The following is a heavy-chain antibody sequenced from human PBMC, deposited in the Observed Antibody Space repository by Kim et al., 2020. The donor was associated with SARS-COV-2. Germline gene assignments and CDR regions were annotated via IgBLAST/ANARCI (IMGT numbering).Heavy chain of an antibody. D-gene: IGHD6-13*01. V-gene: IGHV4-59*01. J-gene: IGHJ3*02. CDR3: AREGAAAGNDAFDI. Sequence: NPSPKTRVTISVDTSKNQFSLKRSSVTAADTAVYYCAREGAAAGNDAFDIWGQGTMVTVSS.